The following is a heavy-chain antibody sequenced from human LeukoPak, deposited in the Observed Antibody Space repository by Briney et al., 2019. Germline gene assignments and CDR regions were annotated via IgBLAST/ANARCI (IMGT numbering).Heavy chain of an antibody. CDR3: AKCEDIAIDIDY. V-gene: IGHV3-23*01. D-gene: IGHD5-18*01. Sequence: GGSLRLSCAASAFTFSSFAMRWVRQAPGKGLEWVAAICCGGGDTYYADSVKGRFTISRDNSKNTVYLQMNSLRPEDTAVYYCAKCEDIAIDIDYWGQGTLVTV. J-gene: IGHJ4*02. CDR1: AFTFSSFA. CDR2: ICCGGGDT.